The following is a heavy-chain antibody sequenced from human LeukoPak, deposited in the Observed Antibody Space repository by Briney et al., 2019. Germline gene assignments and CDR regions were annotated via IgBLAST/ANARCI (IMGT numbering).Heavy chain of an antibody. CDR1: GFTFSTYG. J-gene: IGHJ4*02. D-gene: IGHD3-16*01. Sequence: GGSLRLSCVASGFTFSTYGMIWVRQAPGEGPEWVSLVSNSGDTTNYADSVKGRFTISRDNSKNTLHLQMDSLRAEDTAAYYCANIGSSTFGSTGFWGQGTLVTVSS. V-gene: IGHV3-23*01. CDR3: ANIGSSTFGSTGF. CDR2: VSNSGDTT.